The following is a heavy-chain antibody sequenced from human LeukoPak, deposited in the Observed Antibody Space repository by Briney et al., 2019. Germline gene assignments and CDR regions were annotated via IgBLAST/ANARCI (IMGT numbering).Heavy chain of an antibody. V-gene: IGHV4-59*01. CDR2: IYYSGST. CDR1: GGSISSYY. Sequence: SETLSLTCTVSGGSISSYYWSWIRQPPGKGLEWIGCIYYSGSTNYNPSLKSRVTISVDTSKNQFSLKLSSVTAADTAVYYCARLTGYDWESSYDYWGQGTLVTVSS. CDR3: ARLTGYDWESSYDY. D-gene: IGHD5-12*01. J-gene: IGHJ4*02.